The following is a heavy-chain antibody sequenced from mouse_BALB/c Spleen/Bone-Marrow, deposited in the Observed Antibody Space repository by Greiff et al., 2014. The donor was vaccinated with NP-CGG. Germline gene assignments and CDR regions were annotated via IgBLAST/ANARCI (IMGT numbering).Heavy chain of an antibody. CDR3: ARDRTTATLYWYFDV. CDR1: GFTFTDYY. D-gene: IGHD1-2*01. J-gene: IGHJ1*01. Sequence: DVKLVESGGGLVQPGGSLRLSCATSGFTFTDYYMSWVRQPPGKALEWLGFIRNKANGYTTEYSASVKGRFTISRDNSQSILYLQMNNLRAEDSATYYCARDRTTATLYWYFDVWGAGTTVTVSS. V-gene: IGHV7-3*02. CDR2: IRNKANGYTT.